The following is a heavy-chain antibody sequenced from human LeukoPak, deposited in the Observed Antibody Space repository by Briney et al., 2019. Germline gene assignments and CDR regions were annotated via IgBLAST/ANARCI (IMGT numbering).Heavy chain of an antibody. CDR3: ARGLPTMVRGVIITGRGVLVDY. V-gene: IGHV4-34*01. CDR1: GGSFSGYY. Sequence: LETLSLTCAVYGGSFSGYYWSWIRQPPGKGLGWIGEINHSGSTNYNPSPKSRVTILVDTSKNQFSLKLSSVTAADTAVYYCARGLPTMVRGVIITGRGVLVDYWGQGTLVTVSS. CDR2: INHSGST. J-gene: IGHJ4*02. D-gene: IGHD3-10*01.